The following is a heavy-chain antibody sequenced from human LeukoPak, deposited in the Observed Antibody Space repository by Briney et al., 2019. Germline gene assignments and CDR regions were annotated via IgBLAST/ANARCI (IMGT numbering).Heavy chain of an antibody. J-gene: IGHJ6*04. D-gene: IGHD3-10*02. CDR2: ISSSGSTI. V-gene: IGHV3-48*03. CDR1: GFTFSSYE. Sequence: GGSLRLSCAASGFTFSSYEMNWVRQAPGKGLEWVSYISSSGSTIYYADSVKGRFAISRDSAKNSLYLQMNSLRAEDTAVYYCAELGITMIGGVWGKGTTVTISS. CDR3: AELGITMIGGV.